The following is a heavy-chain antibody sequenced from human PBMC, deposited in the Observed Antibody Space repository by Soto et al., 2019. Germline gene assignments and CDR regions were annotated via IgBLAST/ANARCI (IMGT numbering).Heavy chain of an antibody. CDR2: IYHSGDT. V-gene: IGHV4-31*11. Sequence: QVQLQESGPGLVKPSQTLSLTCAVSGASINNGGSYWSWVRQHPGKGLAWLWHIYHSGDTYYNPSLKSRLTISVDTSKNQFSLHLPSATAADTAVDYCARMVRGVRGLDPWGQGTLGSVSS. D-gene: IGHD3-10*01. J-gene: IGHJ5*02. CDR3: ARMVRGVRGLDP. CDR1: GASINNGGSY.